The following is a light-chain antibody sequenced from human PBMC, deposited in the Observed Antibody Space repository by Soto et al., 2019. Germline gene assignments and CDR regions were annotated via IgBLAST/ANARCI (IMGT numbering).Light chain of an antibody. CDR2: DVS. CDR3: SSYTTGSTVV. Sequence: QSALTQPASVSGSPGQSITISCTGTSSDVGGYNYVSWYQQDPGKAPKLMIYDVSNRPSGVSNRFSGSKSGNTASLTISGLQSEDEADYYCSSYTTGSTVVFGGGTKLTVL. J-gene: IGLJ2*01. V-gene: IGLV2-14*03. CDR1: SSDVGGYNY.